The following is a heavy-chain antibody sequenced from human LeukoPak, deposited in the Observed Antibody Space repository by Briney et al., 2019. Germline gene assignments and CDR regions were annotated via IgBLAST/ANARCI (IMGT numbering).Heavy chain of an antibody. V-gene: IGHV3-21*01. D-gene: IGHD6-19*01. CDR2: ISSSSYI. Sequence: GGSLRLSCAASGFTFSSYSMNWVRQAPGKGLEWVSSISSSSYIYYADSVKGRFTISRDNAKNSLYLQMNSLRAEDTAVYYCARARRVRAVAGNWFDPWGQGTLVTVSS. CDR1: GFTFSSYS. CDR3: ARARRVRAVAGNWFDP. J-gene: IGHJ5*02.